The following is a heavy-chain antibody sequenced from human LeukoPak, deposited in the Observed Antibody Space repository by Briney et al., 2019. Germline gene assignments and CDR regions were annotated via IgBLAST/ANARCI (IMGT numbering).Heavy chain of an antibody. J-gene: IGHJ4*02. V-gene: IGHV3-23*01. CDR3: TRDRPNYYGSDGHYYRRNGDY. CDR1: GFTFSIYA. D-gene: IGHD3-22*01. CDR2: ISSKGELT. Sequence: GGSLRLSCAASGFTFSIYAMSWVRQAPGKGLEWLSSISSKGELTFYADSVKGRFTISRDNSESTLYLQMNILRADDTAIYYCTRDRPNYYGSDGHYYRRNGDYWGQGTLVTVSS.